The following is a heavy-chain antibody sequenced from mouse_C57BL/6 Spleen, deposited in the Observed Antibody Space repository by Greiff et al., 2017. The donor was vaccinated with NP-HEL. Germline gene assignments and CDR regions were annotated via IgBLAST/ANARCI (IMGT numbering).Heavy chain of an antibody. CDR2: LDPSDSYT. Sequence: VQLQQPGAELVMPGASVKLSCKASGYTFTSYWMHWVKQRPGQGLEWIGELDPSDSYTNYNQKFKGKSTLTVDKSSSTAYMQLSSLTSEDSAVYYCARRGVYYGNYRWYFDVWGTGTTVTVSS. CDR1: GYTFTSYW. D-gene: IGHD2-1*01. CDR3: ARRGVYYGNYRWYFDV. J-gene: IGHJ1*03. V-gene: IGHV1-69*01.